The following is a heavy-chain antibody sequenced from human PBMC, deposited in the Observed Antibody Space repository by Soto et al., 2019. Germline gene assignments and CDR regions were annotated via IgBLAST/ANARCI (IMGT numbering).Heavy chain of an antibody. CDR2: INPSGGSR. Sequence: QVQLVQSGAEVKRPGASVKVSCKASGYTFNNYYMHWVRQAPGQGLEWMAMINPSGGSRSHAQKLQGRVTMTRDTSTSTLYMELSSLTSEDTAVYYCARNLYDLWSGSQYYFDYWGQGTLVTVSS. CDR1: GYTFNNYY. J-gene: IGHJ4*02. D-gene: IGHD3-3*01. V-gene: IGHV1-46*02. CDR3: ARNLYDLWSGSQYYFDY.